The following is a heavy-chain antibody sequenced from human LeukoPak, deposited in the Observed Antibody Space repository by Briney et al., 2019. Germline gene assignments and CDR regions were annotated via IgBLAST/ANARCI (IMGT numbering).Heavy chain of an antibody. CDR2: IIPIFGTA. CDR3: ARDGDQVRGAEYYYYGMDV. J-gene: IGHJ6*04. D-gene: IGHD3-10*01. Sequence: SVNVSCTASGGTFSTYAISWVRQAPGQGLEWMGGIIPIFGTANYAQKFQGRVTITADKSTSTAYMELSSLRSEDTAVYYCARDGDQVRGAEYYYYGMDVWGKGTTVTVSS. V-gene: IGHV1-69*06. CDR1: GGTFSTYA.